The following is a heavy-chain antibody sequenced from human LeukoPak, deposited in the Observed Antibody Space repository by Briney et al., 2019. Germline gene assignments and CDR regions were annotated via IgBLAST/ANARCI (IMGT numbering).Heavy chain of an antibody. CDR1: GFTFDDYA. J-gene: IGHJ6*03. V-gene: IGHV3-48*03. CDR3: ARDSGYYYYMDV. Sequence: PGGSLRLSCAASGFTFDDYAMHWVRQAPGKGLEWVSYISSSGSTIYYADSVKGRFTISRDNAKNSLYLQMNSLRAEDTAVYYCARDSGYYYYMDVWGKGTTVTFSS. CDR2: ISSSGSTI.